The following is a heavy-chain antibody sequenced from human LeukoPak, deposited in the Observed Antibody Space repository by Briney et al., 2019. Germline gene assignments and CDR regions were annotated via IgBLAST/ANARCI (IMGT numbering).Heavy chain of an antibody. CDR3: ARHVLAGRRAAAGTGALRRWFDP. Sequence: PSETLSLTCAVYGGSFSGYYWSWIRQPPGKGLEWIGEINHSGSTNYNPSLKSRVTISVDTSKNQFSLKLSSVTAADTAVYYCARHVLAGRRAAAGTGALRRWFDPWGQGTLVTVSS. J-gene: IGHJ5*02. V-gene: IGHV4-34*01. CDR2: INHSGST. D-gene: IGHD6-13*01. CDR1: GGSFSGYY.